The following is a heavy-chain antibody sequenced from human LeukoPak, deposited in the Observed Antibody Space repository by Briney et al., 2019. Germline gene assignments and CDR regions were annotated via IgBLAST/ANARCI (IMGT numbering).Heavy chain of an antibody. V-gene: IGHV3-21*01. CDR3: ARGGMATIQVDY. J-gene: IGHJ4*02. Sequence: GGSLRLSCAASGFTFSSYAMSWVRQAPGKGLEWVSSISSSSSYIYYADSVKGRFTISRDNAKNSMYLQMNSLRAEDTAVYYCARGGMATIQVDYWGQGTLVTVSS. CDR2: ISSSSSYI. CDR1: GFTFSSYA. D-gene: IGHD5-24*01.